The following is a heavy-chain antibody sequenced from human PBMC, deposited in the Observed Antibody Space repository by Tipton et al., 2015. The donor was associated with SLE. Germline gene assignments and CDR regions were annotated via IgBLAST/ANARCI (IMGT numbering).Heavy chain of an antibody. CDR3: ARDRGGVAFDI. D-gene: IGHD3-10*01. J-gene: IGHJ3*02. V-gene: IGHV4-59*01. CDR1: GGSISSYY. CDR2: IYYSGST. Sequence: GLVKPSETLSLTCTVSGGSISSYYWSWIRQPPGKGPEWIGYIYYSGSTNYNPSLKSRVTISVGTSKNQFSLKLSSVTAADTAVYYCARDRGGVAFDIWGQGTMVTVSS.